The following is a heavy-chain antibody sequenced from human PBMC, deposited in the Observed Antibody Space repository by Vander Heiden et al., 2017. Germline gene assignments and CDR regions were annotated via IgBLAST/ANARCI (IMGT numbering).Heavy chain of an antibody. CDR3: ARSNHFDY. CDR2: IKGDGSEK. Sequence: EVQLVESGGGLVQPGGSLSLSCAVSGFTFSAYWMSWVRQAPGKGLEWVANIKGDGSEKYYVDSVRGRFTISRDNAKNSLYLQMNSLRAEDTAVYYCARSNHFDYWGQGTLVTVSS. J-gene: IGHJ4*02. V-gene: IGHV3-7*01. CDR1: GFTFSAYW.